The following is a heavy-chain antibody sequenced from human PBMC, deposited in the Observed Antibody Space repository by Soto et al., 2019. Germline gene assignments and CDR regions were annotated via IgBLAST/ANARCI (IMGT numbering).Heavy chain of an antibody. D-gene: IGHD2-8*01. CDR1: GFTFSSYW. V-gene: IGHV3-74*01. Sequence: EVQLVESGGGLVQPGGSLRLSCAASGFTFSSYWMHWVRQAPGKGLVWVSRINSDGSTTRYADSVKGRFTISRDNAKNTLYLQMNSLRAEDTAVYYCARDSRSCIYGVCYGFYYFDFWGQGALVTVSS. CDR3: ARDSRSCIYGVCYGFYYFDF. CDR2: INSDGSTT. J-gene: IGHJ4*02.